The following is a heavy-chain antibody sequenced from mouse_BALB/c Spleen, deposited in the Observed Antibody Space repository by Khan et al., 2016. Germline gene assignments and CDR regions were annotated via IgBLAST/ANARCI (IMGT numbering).Heavy chain of an antibody. V-gene: IGHV3-2*02. J-gene: IGHJ1*01. CDR3: AGCDDYDWYFNG. CDR1: GYSITSDYA. CDR2: ISYSGST. D-gene: IGHD2-4*01. Sequence: EVQLQESGPGLVKPSQSLSLTCTVTGYSITSDYAWNWIRQFPGNKLDWMGYISYSGSTSYNPSLKSRISITRDTSNNQFFLQLNSVTIEGKATYDGAGCDDYDWYFNGWGAGTAVTVSS.